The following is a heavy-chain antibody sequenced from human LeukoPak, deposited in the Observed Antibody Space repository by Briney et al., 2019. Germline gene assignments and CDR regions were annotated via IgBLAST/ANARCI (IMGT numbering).Heavy chain of an antibody. J-gene: IGHJ4*02. CDR3: ARAGLIVGATPLGGFDY. Sequence: GASVKVSCKASGGTFSSYAISWVRQAPGQGLEWMGGIIPIFGTANYAQKFQGRVTITADESTSTAYMELSSLRSEDTAVYYCARAGLIVGATPLGGFDYWGQGTLVTVSS. D-gene: IGHD1-26*01. CDR1: GGTFSSYA. V-gene: IGHV1-69*13. CDR2: IIPIFGTA.